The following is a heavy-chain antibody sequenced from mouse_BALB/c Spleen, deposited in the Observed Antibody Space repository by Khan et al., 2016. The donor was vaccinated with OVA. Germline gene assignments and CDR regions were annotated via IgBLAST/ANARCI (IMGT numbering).Heavy chain of an antibody. V-gene: IGHV1S134*01. J-gene: IGHJ2*01. CDR2: IYPGNGYT. CDR1: VNIFTSYG. D-gene: IGHD2-14*01. Sequence: IQLVQSGAELGRPGSSVKLSCKTSVNIFTSYGIKWVKQRPGQGLEWIGYIYPGNGYTEYSEKFQGKATLTSDTSSNTAYMQLRSLTSEDSAIYFCTTAYYRYDFDYWGQGTTLTVSS. CDR3: TTAYYRYDFDY.